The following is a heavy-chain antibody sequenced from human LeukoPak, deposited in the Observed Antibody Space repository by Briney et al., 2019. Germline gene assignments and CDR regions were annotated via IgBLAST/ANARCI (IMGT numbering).Heavy chain of an antibody. J-gene: IGHJ6*03. CDR2: VYYSGST. CDR3: ARAGGLEMSTIYPHYYYYYMDV. CDR1: GYSISSGYY. V-gene: IGHV4-38-2*01. Sequence: SETLSLTCAVSGYSISSGYYWGWIRQPPGKGLEWIGYVYYSGSTYYNPSLKSRVTMSVDTSKNQFSLRLSSVTAADTAVYYCARAGGLEMSTIYPHYYYYYMDVWGKGTTVTVSS. D-gene: IGHD5-24*01.